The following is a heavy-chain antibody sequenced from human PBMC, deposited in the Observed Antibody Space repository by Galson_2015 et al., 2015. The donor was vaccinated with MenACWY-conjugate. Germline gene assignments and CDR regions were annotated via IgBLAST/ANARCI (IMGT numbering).Heavy chain of an antibody. D-gene: IGHD3-22*01. V-gene: IGHV5-51*01. Sequence: QSGAEVKKPGESLKISCKGSGYSFTNYWIAWVRQMPGKGLEWVGLIDPVNSNIRYSPSFQGQVTISADESISTAYLQWSSLKASDTAIYYCAGHWTYYYDSSVYSDYWGQGTLVTVSS. J-gene: IGHJ4*02. CDR2: IDPVNSNI. CDR1: GYSFTNYW. CDR3: AGHWTYYYDSSVYSDY.